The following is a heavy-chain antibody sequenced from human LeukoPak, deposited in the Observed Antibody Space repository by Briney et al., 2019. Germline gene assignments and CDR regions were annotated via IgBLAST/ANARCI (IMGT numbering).Heavy chain of an antibody. V-gene: IGHV3-30*18. Sequence: GGSLRLSCAASGFTFSSYGMHWVRQAPGKGLEWVAVISYDGSNKYYADSVKGRFTISRDNSKNTLYLQMNSLRAEDTAVYYCAKVAYYDILTGPPLGWFDPWGQGTLVTVSS. CDR3: AKVAYYDILTGPPLGWFDP. CDR2: ISYDGSNK. CDR1: GFTFSSYG. D-gene: IGHD3-9*01. J-gene: IGHJ5*02.